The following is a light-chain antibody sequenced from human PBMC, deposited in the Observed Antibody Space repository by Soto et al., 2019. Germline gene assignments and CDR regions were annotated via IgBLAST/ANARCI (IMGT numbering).Light chain of an antibody. Sequence: EIVLTQSPGTLSLSPGERATLSCRASQSVSSSYLAWYQQKPGQAPRLLIYGASSRATGIPDRFSGSGSGTDFNLTISRLEPEDFAVYYCQQYGSSLFGPGTKVDIK. CDR3: QQYGSSL. CDR2: GAS. V-gene: IGKV3-20*01. J-gene: IGKJ3*01. CDR1: QSVSSSY.